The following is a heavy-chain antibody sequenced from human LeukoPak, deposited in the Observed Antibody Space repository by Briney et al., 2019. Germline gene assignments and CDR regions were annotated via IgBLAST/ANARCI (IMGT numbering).Heavy chain of an antibody. V-gene: IGHV3-30*02. Sequence: GGSLRLSCAASGFTFSSYGMHWVRQAPGKGLEWVAVIWYGGSNKYYADSVKGRFTISRDNSKNTLYLQMNSLRAEDTAVYYCAKSSSSWYDKGGPEAFDIWGQGTMVTVSS. CDR3: AKSSSSWYDKGGPEAFDI. CDR2: IWYGGSNK. D-gene: IGHD6-13*01. CDR1: GFTFSSYG. J-gene: IGHJ3*02.